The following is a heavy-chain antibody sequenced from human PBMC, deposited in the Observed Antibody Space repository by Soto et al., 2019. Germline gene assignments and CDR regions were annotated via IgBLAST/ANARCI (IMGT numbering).Heavy chain of an antibody. Sequence: ASVKVSFKASGYTITGYYIHWLRQAPGQGLEWMGGINPNSGASNYAQKFQGRVTMTRDTSISTAYMELSRLTSDDTAVYYCARYCSSTSCQFDPWGQGTLVTVSS. CDR2: INPNSGAS. V-gene: IGHV1-2*02. CDR3: ARYCSSTSCQFDP. CDR1: GYTITGYY. J-gene: IGHJ5*02. D-gene: IGHD2-2*01.